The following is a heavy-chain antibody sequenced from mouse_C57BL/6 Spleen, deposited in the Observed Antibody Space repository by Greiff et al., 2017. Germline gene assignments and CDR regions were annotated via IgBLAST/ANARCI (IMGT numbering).Heavy chain of an antibody. V-gene: IGHV14-2*01. CDR2: IDPEDGET. CDR1: GFNITDYY. J-gene: IGHJ1*03. CDR3: APDYYGSGYGYFDV. D-gene: IGHD1-1*01. Sequence: EVQLQQSGAELVKPGASVKLSCTASGFNITDYYMHWVKQRPEQGLEWIGRIDPEDGETKYAPQFPGKATITADTSSNAAYLQLSSLTSEDTAVYYCAPDYYGSGYGYFDVWGTGTTVTVSS.